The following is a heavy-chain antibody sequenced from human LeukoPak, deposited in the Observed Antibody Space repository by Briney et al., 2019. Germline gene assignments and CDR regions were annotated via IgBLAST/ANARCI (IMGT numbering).Heavy chain of an antibody. CDR1: GFTFSTYW. D-gene: IGHD3-3*02. CDR3: AREPFLEWLPDY. CDR2: IKQDGSEK. V-gene: IGHV3-7*01. Sequence: PGGSLRLSCAASGFTFSTYWMSWVRQAPGRGLEWVANIKQDGSEKFYVDSVKGRFTISRDNAKNSLYLQMNSLRAEDTAVYYCAREPFLEWLPDYWGQGTLVTVSS. J-gene: IGHJ4*02.